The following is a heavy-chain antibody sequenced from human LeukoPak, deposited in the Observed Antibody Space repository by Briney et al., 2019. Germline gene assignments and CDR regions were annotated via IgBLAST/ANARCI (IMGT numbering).Heavy chain of an antibody. D-gene: IGHD6-6*01. V-gene: IGHV4-59*01. Sequence: PETLSLTCTVSGGSISSYYWSWIRQPPGKGLEWIGYIYYSGSTNYNPSLKSRVTISVDTSKNQFSLKLSSVTAADTAVYYCASWYSSSSFGYFDYWGQGTLVTVSS. CDR3: ASWYSSSSFGYFDY. CDR2: IYYSGST. CDR1: GGSISSYY. J-gene: IGHJ4*02.